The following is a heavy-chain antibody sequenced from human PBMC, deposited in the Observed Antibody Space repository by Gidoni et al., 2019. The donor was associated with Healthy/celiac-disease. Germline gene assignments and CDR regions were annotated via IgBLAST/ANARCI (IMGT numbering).Heavy chain of an antibody. V-gene: IGHV1-2*06. J-gene: IGHJ4*02. D-gene: IGHD2-2*01. CDR2: INPNSGGT. CDR1: GYTFTGYY. CDR3: ARDVGGGYCSSTSCYPDY. Sequence: QVQLVQSGAEVKKPGASVKVSCKASGYTFTGYYKHWVRQAPGQGLEWMGRINPNSGGTNYAQKFQGRVTMTRDTSISTTYMELSRLRSDDTAVYYCARDVGGGYCSSTSCYPDYWGQGTLVTVSS.